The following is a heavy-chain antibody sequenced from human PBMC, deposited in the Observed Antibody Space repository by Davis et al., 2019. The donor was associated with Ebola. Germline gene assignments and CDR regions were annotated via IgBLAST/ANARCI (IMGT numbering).Heavy chain of an antibody. J-gene: IGHJ6*02. CDR2: INYSGST. V-gene: IGHV4-34*01. CDR1: GGSFSGYY. D-gene: IGHD3-10*01. CDR3: AREGGFGGYGMDV. Sequence: MPSETLSLTCAVYGGSFSGYYWTWIRQPPGKGLEWIGEINYSGSTNYNPSLKSRVTISVDTSKNQFSLKLSSVTAADTAVYYCAREGGFGGYGMDVWGQGTTVTVSS.